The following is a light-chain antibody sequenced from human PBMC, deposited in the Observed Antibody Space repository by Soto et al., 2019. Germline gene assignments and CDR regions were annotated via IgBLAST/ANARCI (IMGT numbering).Light chain of an antibody. CDR1: QGISNY. Sequence: DIQMTQSPSSLSASVGDRVIITCRACQGISNYLAWYQQKPGKVPKLLIYAASTLQSGVPSRFSGSGSGTDFTLTISSLQPEDVATYYCQKYKSALTWTFGQGTKVEIK. J-gene: IGKJ1*01. V-gene: IGKV1-27*01. CDR2: AAS. CDR3: QKYKSALTWT.